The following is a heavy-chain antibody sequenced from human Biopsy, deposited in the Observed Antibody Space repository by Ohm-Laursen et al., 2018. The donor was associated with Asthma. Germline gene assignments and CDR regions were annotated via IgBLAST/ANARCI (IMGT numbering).Heavy chain of an antibody. Sequence: SVKVSCNVSGVALSGYTFEWVRQARGLGLEWIAWIVFASGATNYAQNFQDRLTVTRDMSAGSVSMELRGLSSADTAVYYCAAGRTSLQGESLIWGQGTLVSVSS. D-gene: IGHD2/OR15-2a*01. CDR2: IVFASGAT. CDR3: AAGRTSLQGESLI. V-gene: IGHV1-58*01. CDR1: GVALSGYT. J-gene: IGHJ4*01.